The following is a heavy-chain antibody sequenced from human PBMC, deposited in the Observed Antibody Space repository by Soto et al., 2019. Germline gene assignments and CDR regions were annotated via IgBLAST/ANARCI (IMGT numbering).Heavy chain of an antibody. Sequence: PGESLKISCQGSGYSFGAYWIGWVRQMPGKGLEWMGIIFPGDSDTRYRPSFQGQVTISVDTSINTAYLQWSSLKASDTAIYFCARGGIIGTTPDYWGQGTQVTVSS. CDR2: IFPGDSDT. CDR1: GYSFGAYW. D-gene: IGHD1-7*01. CDR3: ARGGIIGTTPDY. V-gene: IGHV5-51*01. J-gene: IGHJ4*02.